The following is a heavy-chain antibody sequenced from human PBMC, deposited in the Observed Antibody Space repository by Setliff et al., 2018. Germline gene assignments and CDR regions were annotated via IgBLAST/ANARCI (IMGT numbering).Heavy chain of an antibody. J-gene: IGHJ5*02. CDR3: ARDWRHSGMSWANYFDP. CDR1: GGTFDNFA. V-gene: IGHV1-69*13. Sequence: SVKVSCKASGGTFDNFAITWVRQAPGQGLEWMGRIFPKFGAANYAQKFQDRVAITADESTSTGYMEINGLTSEDTAVYYCARDWRHSGMSWANYFDPWGQGTVVTVST. CDR2: IFPKFGAA. D-gene: IGHD3-10*01.